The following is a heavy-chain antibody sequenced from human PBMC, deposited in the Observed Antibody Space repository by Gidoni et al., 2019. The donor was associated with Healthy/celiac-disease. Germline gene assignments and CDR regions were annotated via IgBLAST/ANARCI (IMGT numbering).Heavy chain of an antibody. J-gene: IGHJ5*02. CDR1: GGSISRGGYC. CDR3: ARNSGGGWFDP. D-gene: IGHD3-10*01. Sequence: QVQLQESGPGLVKPSQTLSLTCTVSGGSISRGGYCWSWIRQHPGKGLEWIGYIYYSGSTYSNPSLKSRVTISVDTSKNQFSLKLSSVTAADTAVYYCARNSGGGWFDPWGQGTLVTVSS. V-gene: IGHV4-31*03. CDR2: IYYSGST.